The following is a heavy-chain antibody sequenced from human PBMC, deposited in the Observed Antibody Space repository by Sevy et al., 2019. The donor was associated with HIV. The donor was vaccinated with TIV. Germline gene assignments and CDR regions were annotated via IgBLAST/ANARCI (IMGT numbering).Heavy chain of an antibody. D-gene: IGHD3-22*01. CDR1: GFTFTDYA. V-gene: IGHV3-23*01. CDR3: AKDYYAGSGYYPQGAFDI. Sequence: GGSLRLSCAASGFTFTDYAMSWVRQAPGKGLEWVSCISGSGGSTFYADSVKGRFTISRDNSKNTLYLQMNSLRAEDTAVYYCAKDYYAGSGYYPQGAFDIWGQRTMVTVSS. J-gene: IGHJ3*02. CDR2: ISGSGGST.